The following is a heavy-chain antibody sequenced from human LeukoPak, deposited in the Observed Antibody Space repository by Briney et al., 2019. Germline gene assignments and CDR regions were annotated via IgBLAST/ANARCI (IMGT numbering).Heavy chain of an antibody. V-gene: IGHV1-24*01. J-gene: IGHJ6*02. CDR3: ATARAVAGTGSYYYYYYGMDV. CDR1: GYTLTELS. CDR2: FDPEDGET. Sequence: VSVKVSCKVSGYTLTELSMHWVRQAPGKGLEWMGGFDPEDGETIYAQKFQGRVTMTEDTSTDTAYMELSSLRSEDTAVYYCATARAVAGTGSYYYYYYGMDVWGQGTTVTVSS. D-gene: IGHD6-19*01.